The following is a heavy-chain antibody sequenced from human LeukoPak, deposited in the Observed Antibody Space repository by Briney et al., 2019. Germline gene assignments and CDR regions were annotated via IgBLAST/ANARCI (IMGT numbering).Heavy chain of an antibody. V-gene: IGHV1-69*04. J-gene: IGHJ4*02. CDR2: IIPILGIA. D-gene: IGHD6-13*01. Sequence: SVKVSCKASGGTFSSYAISWVRQAPGQGLEWMGRIIPILGIANYAQKFQGRVTITADKSTSTAYMELSSLRSEDTAVYYCASGSIAAAGPNLDDWGQGTLVTVSS. CDR3: ASGSIAAAGPNLDD. CDR1: GGTFSSYA.